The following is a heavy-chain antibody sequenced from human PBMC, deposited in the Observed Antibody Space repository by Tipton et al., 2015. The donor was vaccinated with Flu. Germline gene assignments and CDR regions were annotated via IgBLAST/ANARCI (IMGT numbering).Heavy chain of an antibody. Sequence: SLRLSCAASGFTFSSYWMHWVRQAPGKGLVWVSRINSDGSSTSYADSVKGRFTISRDNAKNTLYLQMNSLRAEDTAVYYCARARGGTSCYSLWGQGTLVTVSS. CDR1: GFTFSSYW. CDR3: ARARGGTSCYSL. J-gene: IGHJ4*02. D-gene: IGHD2-2*01. CDR2: INSDGSST. V-gene: IGHV3-74*01.